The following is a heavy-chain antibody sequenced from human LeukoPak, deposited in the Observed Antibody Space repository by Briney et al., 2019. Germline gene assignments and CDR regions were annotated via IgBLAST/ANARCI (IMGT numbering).Heavy chain of an antibody. CDR2: IYSGGST. J-gene: IGHJ6*03. Sequence: GGSLRLSCAASGFTVSFNYMSWVRQAPGKGLEWISVIYSGGSTYYADSVKGRFTISRDDSKNTLHLQMNSLRAEDTAIYYCARAQWRTYSYYYMDVWGKGTTVTVSS. CDR3: ARAQWRTYSYYYMDV. V-gene: IGHV3-53*01. CDR1: GFTVSFNY. D-gene: IGHD6-19*01.